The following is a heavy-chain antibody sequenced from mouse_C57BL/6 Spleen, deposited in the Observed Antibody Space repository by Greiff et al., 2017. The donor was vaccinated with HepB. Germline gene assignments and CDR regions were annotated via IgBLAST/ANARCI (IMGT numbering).Heavy chain of an antibody. CDR3: TRTPLYYYGSSPYAMDY. CDR2: IDPETGGT. D-gene: IGHD1-1*01. CDR1: GYTFTDYE. Sequence: QVQLQQSGAELVRPGASVTLSCKASGYTFTDYEMHWVKQTPVHGLEWIGAIDPETGGTAYNQKFKGKAILTADKSSSTAYMELRSLTSEDSAVYYCTRTPLYYYGSSPYAMDYWGQGTSVTVSS. V-gene: IGHV1-15*01. J-gene: IGHJ4*01.